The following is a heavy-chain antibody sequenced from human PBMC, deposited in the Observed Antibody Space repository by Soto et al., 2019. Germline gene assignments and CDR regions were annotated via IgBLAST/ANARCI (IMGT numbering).Heavy chain of an antibody. D-gene: IGHD6-19*01. Sequence: QVQLVQSGAEVKKPGSSVKVSCKASGGTFSSYAISWVRQAPGQGLEWMGGIIPIFGTANYAQKFQGRVTITADKSTSTAYMELSSLRSEDTAVYYCARHLGSGYSSGWYRFDPWGQGTLATVSS. J-gene: IGHJ5*02. CDR3: ARHLGSGYSSGWYRFDP. CDR2: IIPIFGTA. V-gene: IGHV1-69*06. CDR1: GGTFSSYA.